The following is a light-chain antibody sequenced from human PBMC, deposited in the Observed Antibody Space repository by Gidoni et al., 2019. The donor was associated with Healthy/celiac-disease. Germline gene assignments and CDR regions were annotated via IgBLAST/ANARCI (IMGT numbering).Light chain of an antibody. Sequence: IQISHSPSSLSASVGDRVTITCRASQSISSYLNWYQQKPGKAPKRLIYAASSLQSGGPSGFSSSGAGTDVTLTISSLQAEDVATDYCRQSYSTPQYTFGQGTKLEIK. J-gene: IGKJ2*01. V-gene: IGKV1-39*01. CDR1: QSISSY. CDR3: RQSYSTPQYT. CDR2: AAS.